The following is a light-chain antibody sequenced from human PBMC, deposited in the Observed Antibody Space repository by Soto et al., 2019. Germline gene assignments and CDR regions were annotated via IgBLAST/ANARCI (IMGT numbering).Light chain of an antibody. Sequence: SYELTQPPSVSVAPGQTARISGGGNNNGSKGVPWYQQKPGQAPVLVIYSDTDLPPVIPERFSGSNSANMATLAISRVEPGDEDDYYRKVWDSGSAHVIFGGGTKLTVL. CDR3: KVWDSGSAHVI. CDR2: SDT. J-gene: IGLJ2*01. V-gene: IGLV3-21*04. CDR1: NNGSKG.